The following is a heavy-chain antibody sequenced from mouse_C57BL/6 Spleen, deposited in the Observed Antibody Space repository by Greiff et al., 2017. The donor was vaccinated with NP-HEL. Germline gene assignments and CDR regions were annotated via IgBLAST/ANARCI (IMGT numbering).Heavy chain of an antibody. V-gene: IGHV5-17*01. CDR1: GFTFSDYG. Sequence: EVMLVESGGGLVKPGGSLKLSCAASGFTFSDYGMHWVRQAPEKGLEWVAYISSGSSTIYYADTVKGRFTLSRDNAKNTLFLQMTSLRSEDTAMYYCATNWDFDYWGQGTTLTVSS. CDR2: ISSGSSTI. CDR3: ATNWDFDY. J-gene: IGHJ2*01. D-gene: IGHD4-1*01.